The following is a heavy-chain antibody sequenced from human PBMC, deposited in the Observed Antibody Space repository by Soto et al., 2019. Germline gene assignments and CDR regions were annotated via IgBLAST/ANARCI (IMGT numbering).Heavy chain of an antibody. CDR1: GFTFSDYY. CDR2: ISSSGSTI. D-gene: IGHD2-2*02. Sequence: NPGGSLRLSCAASGFTFSDYYMSWIRQAPGKGLEWVSYISSSGSTIYYADSVKGRFTISRDNAKNSLYLQMNSLRAEDTAVYYCAREGCSSTSCYREGFDYWGQGTRVTVSS. J-gene: IGHJ4*02. V-gene: IGHV3-11*01. CDR3: AREGCSSTSCYREGFDY.